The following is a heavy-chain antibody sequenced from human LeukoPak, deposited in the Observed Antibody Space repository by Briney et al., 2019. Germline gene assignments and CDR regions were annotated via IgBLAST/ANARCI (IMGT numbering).Heavy chain of an antibody. CDR1: GFTFSDYY. J-gene: IGHJ5*02. CDR2: ISSSGSTI. CDR3: ARKPDSSSWYSRFDP. Sequence: GGSLRLSCAASGFTFSDYYMSWIRQAPGKGLEWVSYISSSGSTIYYADSVKGRFTISRDNAENSLYLQMNSLRAEDTAVYYCARKPDSSSWYSRFDPWGQGTLVTVSS. V-gene: IGHV3-11*04. D-gene: IGHD6-13*01.